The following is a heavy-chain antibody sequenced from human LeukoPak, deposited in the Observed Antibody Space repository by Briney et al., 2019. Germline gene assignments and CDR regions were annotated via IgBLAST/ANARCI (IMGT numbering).Heavy chain of an antibody. CDR3: AGSPGIAAAGRASYFQH. V-gene: IGHV4-59*05. D-gene: IGHD6-13*01. J-gene: IGHJ1*01. Sequence: SETLSLTCTVSDDSITMYYWTWIRQPPGKGLEWIGSIYYSGRTYYNPSLKSRVTTSVDTSKNQFSLRLSSVTAADTAVYYCAGSPGIAAAGRASYFQHWGQGTLVTVSS. CDR2: IYYSGRT. CDR1: DDSITMYY.